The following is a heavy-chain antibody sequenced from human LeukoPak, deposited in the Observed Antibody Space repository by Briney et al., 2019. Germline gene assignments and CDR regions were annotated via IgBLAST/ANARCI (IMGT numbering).Heavy chain of an antibody. J-gene: IGHJ5*01. CDR3: AKARPAAETMWDWLDS. CDR1: GYTFIAYY. Sequence: ASVKVSCNAAGYTFIAYYIHGVLPAPGQGLEWMGWINPNSGGTNYAQKFQGRVTMTRDTSISTAYMELNRLRSDDTAVYYCAKARPAAETMWDWLDSCCWGNLVTVSS. D-gene: IGHD3-10*02. V-gene: IGHV1-2*02. CDR2: INPNSGGT.